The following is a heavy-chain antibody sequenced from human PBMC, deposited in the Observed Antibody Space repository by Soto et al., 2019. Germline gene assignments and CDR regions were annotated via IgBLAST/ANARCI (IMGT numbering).Heavy chain of an antibody. D-gene: IGHD3-16*01. CDR2: IWYDGSNK. CDR3: AREVGVGSYGPAPVYGMDV. J-gene: IGHJ6*02. CDR1: GFTFSSYG. Sequence: QVQLVESGGGVVQPGKSRRLSCAASGFTFSSYGMHWVRQAPGKGLEWVAVIWYDGSNKDYADSVKGRFTISRDNSKNTLYLQLNRLRAEDTAVYYCAREVGVGSYGPAPVYGMDVWGQGTTVTVSS. V-gene: IGHV3-33*01.